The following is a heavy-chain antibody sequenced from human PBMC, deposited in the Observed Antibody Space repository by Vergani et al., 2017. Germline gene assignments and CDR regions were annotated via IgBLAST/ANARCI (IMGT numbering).Heavy chain of an antibody. CDR2: INHSGST. J-gene: IGHJ6*02. V-gene: IGHV4-34*01. D-gene: IGHD6-13*01. CDR1: GGSFSGYY. CDR3: ARVLINPQLEVDYYYYGMDV. Sequence: QVQLQQWGAGLLKPSETLSLTCAVYGGSFSGYYWSWIRQPPGKGLEWIGEINHSGSTNYNPSLKSRVTISVDTSKNQFSLKLSSVTAADTAVYYCARVLINPQLEVDYYYYGMDVWGQGTTVTVSS.